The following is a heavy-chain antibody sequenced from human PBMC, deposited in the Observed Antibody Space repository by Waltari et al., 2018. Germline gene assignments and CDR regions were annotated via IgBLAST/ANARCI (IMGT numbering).Heavy chain of an antibody. CDR1: GFTFSSYW. CDR2: SNRDGSSR. CDR3: AKGGGWLQDY. V-gene: IGHV3-74*01. D-gene: IGHD5-12*01. J-gene: IGHJ4*02. Sequence: EVQLVESGGGLAQPGGSLRLSCVASGFTFSSYWMHWVRQGPGKGLVVFSRSNRDGSSRNFADVVQCRFTISRDNAKNTLYLRMNSLRAEDTAVYYCAKGGGWLQDYWGQGTLVTVSS.